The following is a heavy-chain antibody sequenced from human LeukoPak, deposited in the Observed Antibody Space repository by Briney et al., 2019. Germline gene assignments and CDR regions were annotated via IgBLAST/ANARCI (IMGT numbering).Heavy chain of an antibody. V-gene: IGHV3-23*01. CDR2: IGASGEST. CDR1: GFTFSVAA. J-gene: IGHJ3*01. Sequence: GGSLRLSCAASGFTFSVAAMTWVRQAPGKGLEWVSLIGASGESTYYADSVKGRFTISRDNSKNTLSLQMNSLRVEDTAMYFCAKDIQLSPWRLGTMVTVSS. CDR3: AKDIQLSP. D-gene: IGHD5-24*01.